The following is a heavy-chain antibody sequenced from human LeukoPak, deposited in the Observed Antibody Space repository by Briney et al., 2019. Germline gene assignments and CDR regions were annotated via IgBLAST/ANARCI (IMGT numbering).Heavy chain of an antibody. J-gene: IGHJ4*02. Sequence: ASVTISCKASGGTFSSYAISWVRQAPGQGLEWMGGIIPIFGTANYAQKFQGRVTITADESTSTGYMELSSLRSEDTAVYYCASKRGYSYGLDYWGQGTLVTVSS. CDR1: GGTFSSYA. CDR3: ASKRGYSYGLDY. D-gene: IGHD5-18*01. CDR2: IIPIFGTA. V-gene: IGHV1-69*13.